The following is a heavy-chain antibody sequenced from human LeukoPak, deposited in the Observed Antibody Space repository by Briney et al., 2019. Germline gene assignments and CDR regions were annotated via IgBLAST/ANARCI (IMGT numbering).Heavy chain of an antibody. CDR3: ARHSAGPFDY. CDR2: ISTSGSYI. Sequence: KSGGSLRLSCAASGFSFSSYNMNWVRQAPGKGLEWVSSISTSGSYIYYTDSIKGLFTISRDNAKNSPYLQLNSLRAEDTAVYYCARHSAGPFDYWGQGTLVTVSS. CDR1: GFSFSSYN. V-gene: IGHV3-21*01. D-gene: IGHD6-13*01. J-gene: IGHJ4*02.